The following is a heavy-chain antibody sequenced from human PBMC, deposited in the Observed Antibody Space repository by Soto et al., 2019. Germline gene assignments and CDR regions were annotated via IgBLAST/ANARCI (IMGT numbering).Heavy chain of an antibody. CDR2: IYSGGST. CDR3: ARGMVTLLRVDYYYYSVDV. D-gene: IGHD2-21*02. CDR1: GFPVSSNY. Sequence: GGSLRLSGAASGFPVSSNYMSWVRQAPWKGLEWVSVIYSGGSTYYADSVKGRFTISSDNSKNTLYLQMNSLRAEDTAVYYCARGMVTLLRVDYYYYSVDVLGQGTTVPV. J-gene: IGHJ6*02. V-gene: IGHV3-53*01.